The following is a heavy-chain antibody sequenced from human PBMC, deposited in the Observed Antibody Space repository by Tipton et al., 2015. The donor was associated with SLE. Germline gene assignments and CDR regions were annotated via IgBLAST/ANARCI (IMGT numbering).Heavy chain of an antibody. CDR1: GGAFSGYY. D-gene: IGHD3-3*01. J-gene: IGHJ4*02. V-gene: IGHV4-34*01. CDR3: ARRDRYYDFWSIPGYFDY. Sequence: TLSLTCAVYGGAFSGYYWSWIRQPPRKGLEWIGEINHSGSTNYNPSLKSRVTISVDTSKNQFSLKLSSLTAADTAVYYCARRDRYYDFWSIPGYFDYWGQGTLVTVSS. CDR2: INHSGST.